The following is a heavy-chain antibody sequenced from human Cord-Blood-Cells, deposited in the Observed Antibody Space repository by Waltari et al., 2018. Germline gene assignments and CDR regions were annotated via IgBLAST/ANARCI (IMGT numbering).Heavy chain of an antibody. D-gene: IGHD5-18*01. CDR3: ARLFIGIQLWQDFDY. CDR1: VGSISSSSYY. V-gene: IGHV4-39*01. Sequence: QLQLQESGPGLVKPSAPLSLTCTVSVGSISSSSYYWGCIRQPPGKGPEWIGSIYYSGTAYHNPSLKSRVTISVDTAKNQFSLKLSSVTAADTAVYYCARLFIGIQLWQDFDYWGQGTLVTVSS. CDR2: IYYSGTA. J-gene: IGHJ4*02.